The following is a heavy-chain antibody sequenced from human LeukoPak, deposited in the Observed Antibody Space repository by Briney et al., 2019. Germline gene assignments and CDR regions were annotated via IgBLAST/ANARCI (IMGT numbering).Heavy chain of an antibody. CDR3: AKAEGSSGHNWYFDL. V-gene: IGHV3-9*03. Sequence: GGCLRLSCAASGFTFDDYAMHWVRQAPGKGLEWVSGISWNSGSIGYADSVKGRFTISRDNAKNSLYLQMNSLRAEDMALYYCAKAEGSSGHNWYFDLWGRGTLVTVSS. D-gene: IGHD6-25*01. J-gene: IGHJ2*01. CDR1: GFTFDDYA. CDR2: ISWNSGSI.